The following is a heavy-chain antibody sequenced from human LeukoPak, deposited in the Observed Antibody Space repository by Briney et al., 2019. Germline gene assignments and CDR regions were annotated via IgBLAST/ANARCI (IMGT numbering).Heavy chain of an antibody. CDR1: GFTFSSYW. Sequence: GGSLRLSCAASGFTFSSYWMSWVRQAPGKGLEWVANIKQDGSEKYYVDSVKGRFTISRDNAKNSLYLQMNSLRAEDTAVYYCARALWFGELLIGYWGQGTLVTVSS. J-gene: IGHJ4*02. CDR3: ARALWFGELLIGY. D-gene: IGHD3-10*01. CDR2: IKQDGSEK. V-gene: IGHV3-7*01.